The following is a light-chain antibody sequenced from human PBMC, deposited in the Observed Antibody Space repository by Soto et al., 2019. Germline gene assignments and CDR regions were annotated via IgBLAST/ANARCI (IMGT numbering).Light chain of an antibody. CDR3: SSHTITNTRV. CDR2: EVR. J-gene: IGLJ1*01. Sequence: QSVLTQPASVSGSPGQSIAISCTGTISDVGTYDYVSWYQQHPNRAPKLMIYEVRNRPSGVFNRFSGSKSVNTATLTISGLQAEDEADYYCSSHTITNTRVFGTGTKVTVL. V-gene: IGLV2-14*03. CDR1: ISDVGTYDY.